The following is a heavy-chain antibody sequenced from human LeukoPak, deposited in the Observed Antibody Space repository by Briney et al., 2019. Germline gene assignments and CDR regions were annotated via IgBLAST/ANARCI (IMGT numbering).Heavy chain of an antibody. CDR2: IIPIFGTA. CDR3: ARGGLEAVVPAAIGVHDAFDI. D-gene: IGHD2-2*01. Sequence: GASEKVSCKATGGTFSSYAISWVRQATGQGLEWMGGIIPIFGTANYAQKFQGRVTITTDESTSTAYMELSSLRSEDTAVYYCARGGLEAVVPAAIGVHDAFDIWGQGIMVTVSS. J-gene: IGHJ3*02. CDR1: GGTFSSYA. V-gene: IGHV1-69*05.